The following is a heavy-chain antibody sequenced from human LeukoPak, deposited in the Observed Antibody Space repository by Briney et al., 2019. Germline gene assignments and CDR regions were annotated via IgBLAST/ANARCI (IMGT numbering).Heavy chain of an antibody. CDR2: INPNSGGT. Sequence: ASVKVSCKASGYTFTSYGMNWARQAPGQGLEWMGWINPNSGGTNYAQKFQGRVTMTRDTSISTAYMELSRLRSDDTAVYYCARDRGRIAASIWGQGTMVTVSS. CDR1: GYTFTSYG. CDR3: ARDRGRIAASI. V-gene: IGHV1-2*02. J-gene: IGHJ3*02. D-gene: IGHD6-13*01.